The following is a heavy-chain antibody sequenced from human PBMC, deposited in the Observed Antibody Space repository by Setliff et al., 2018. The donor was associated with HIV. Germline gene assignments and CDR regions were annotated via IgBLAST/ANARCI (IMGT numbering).Heavy chain of an antibody. J-gene: IGHJ4*02. V-gene: IGHV3-23*01. D-gene: IGHD1-26*01. CDR1: GFTFSSYA. CDR3: AKEVWEMATGRYDY. Sequence: HPGGSLRLSCAASGFTFSSYAMSWVRQAPGKGLEWVSAISGGGGSTYYADSVKGRFTISRDNSKNTLYLQMHSLRAEDTAVYYCAKEVWEMATGRYDYWGQGTLVTVSS. CDR2: ISGGGGST.